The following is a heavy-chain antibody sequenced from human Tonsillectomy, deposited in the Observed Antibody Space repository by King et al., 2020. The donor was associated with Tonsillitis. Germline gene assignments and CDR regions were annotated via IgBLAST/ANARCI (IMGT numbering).Heavy chain of an antibody. D-gene: IGHD2-2*01. Sequence: VQLQESGPGLVKPSETLSLTCTVSGGSISSYYWSWIRQPPGKGLAWIGYIYYSGSTNYNPSLKSRVTISVDTSKNQFSLKLSSVTAADTAVYYCARHCSSTSCYDGRDNWFDPWGQGTLVTVSS. V-gene: IGHV4-59*08. J-gene: IGHJ5*02. CDR2: IYYSGST. CDR1: GGSISSYY. CDR3: ARHCSSTSCYDGRDNWFDP.